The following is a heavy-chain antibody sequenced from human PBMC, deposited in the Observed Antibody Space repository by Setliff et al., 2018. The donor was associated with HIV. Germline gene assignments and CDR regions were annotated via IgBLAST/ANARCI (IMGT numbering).Heavy chain of an antibody. CDR3: ARELAYSSGRGWFDP. D-gene: IGHD3-22*01. V-gene: IGHV3-33*01. CDR1: GLTFSSYV. Sequence: PGGSLRLSCAASGLTFSSYVMHWVRQAPGKGLEWVAHIRYDGKKTYYSDSVKGRFIISRDNSKNMMYLQMNSPRAEDTAVYYCARELAYSSGRGWFDPWGQGTLV. J-gene: IGHJ5*02. CDR2: IRYDGKKT.